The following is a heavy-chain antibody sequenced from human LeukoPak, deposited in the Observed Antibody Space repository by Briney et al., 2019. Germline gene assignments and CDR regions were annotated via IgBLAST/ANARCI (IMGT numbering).Heavy chain of an antibody. J-gene: IGHJ6*04. CDR1: GFTFDSYA. CDR2: TSASGGRT. Sequence: GGSLRLSCAASGFTFDSYAMSWVRQAPGKGLEWVSGTSASGGRTYYADSVKGRFTISRDNSKNTLYLQMNSLRAEDTAVYYCTLTLVRGRVYGMDVWGEGTTVTVSS. D-gene: IGHD3-10*01. CDR3: TLTLVRGRVYGMDV. V-gene: IGHV3-23*01.